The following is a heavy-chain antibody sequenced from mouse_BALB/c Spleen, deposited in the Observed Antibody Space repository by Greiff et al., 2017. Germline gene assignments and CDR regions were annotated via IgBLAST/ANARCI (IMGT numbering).Heavy chain of an antibody. Sequence: EVQRVESGGGLVKPGGSLKLSCAASGFTFSDYYMYWVRQTPEKRLEWVATISDGGSYTYYPDSVKGRFTISRDNAKNNLYLQMSSLKSEDTAMYYCASELGWFAYWGQGTLVTVSA. D-gene: IGHD4-1*01. CDR2: ISDGGSYT. CDR3: ASELGWFAY. V-gene: IGHV5-4*02. CDR1: GFTFSDYY. J-gene: IGHJ3*01.